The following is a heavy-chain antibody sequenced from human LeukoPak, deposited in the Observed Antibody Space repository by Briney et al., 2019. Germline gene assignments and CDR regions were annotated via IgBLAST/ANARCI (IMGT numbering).Heavy chain of an antibody. V-gene: IGHV4-31*03. CDR2: IYYSGST. Sequence: SETLSLTCTVSGGSISSGGYYWSWIRQHPGKGLEWIGYIYYSGSTYYNPSLKSRVTISVDTSKNQFSLKLSSVTAADTAVYYCARDVPGIAAAGAFDIWGQGTMVTVSS. CDR1: GGSISSGGYY. J-gene: IGHJ3*02. CDR3: ARDVPGIAAAGAFDI. D-gene: IGHD6-13*01.